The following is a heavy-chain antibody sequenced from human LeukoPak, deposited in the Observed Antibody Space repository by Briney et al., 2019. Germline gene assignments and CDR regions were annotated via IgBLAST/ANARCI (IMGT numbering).Heavy chain of an antibody. V-gene: IGHV3-21*01. J-gene: IGHJ4*02. CDR1: GFTFSSYA. Sequence: GGSLRLSCAASGFTFSSYAMSWVRQAPGKGLEWVSSISSSSSYIYYADSMKGRFTISRDNAKNSLYLQMNSLRAEDTAVYYCARDASSGSYYPLYFDYWGQGTLVTVSS. CDR2: ISSSSSYI. CDR3: ARDASSGSYYPLYFDY. D-gene: IGHD3-10*01.